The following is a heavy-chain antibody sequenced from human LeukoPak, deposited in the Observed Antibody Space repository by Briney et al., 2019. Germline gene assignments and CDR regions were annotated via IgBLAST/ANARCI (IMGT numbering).Heavy chain of an antibody. Sequence: PSETLSLTCAVSGYSISSGYYWGWIRQPPGKGLEWIGTISQSGSTYYNPSLKSRVSISMDTLRNQLSLKLSIVTAADTAVYYCARRPRYCTTTSLCAGAVDMWGQGTLVTVSS. CDR2: ISQSGST. D-gene: IGHD2-2*01. V-gene: IGHV4-38-2*01. J-gene: IGHJ3*02. CDR3: ARRPRYCTTTSLCAGAVDM. CDR1: GYSISSGYY.